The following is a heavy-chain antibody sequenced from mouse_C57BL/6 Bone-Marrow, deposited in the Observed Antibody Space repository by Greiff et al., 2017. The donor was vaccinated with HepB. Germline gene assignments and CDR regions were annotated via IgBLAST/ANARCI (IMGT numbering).Heavy chain of an antibody. CDR1: GFTFSDYY. J-gene: IGHJ4*01. D-gene: IGHD4-1*01. CDR2: INYDGSST. CDR3: ARDLGTAMDY. Sequence: EVKVVESEGGLVQPGSSMKLSCTASGFTFSDYYMAWVRQVPEKGLEWVANINYDGSSTYYLDSLKSRFIISRDNAKNILYLQMSSLKSEDTATYYCARDLGTAMDYWGQGTSVTVSS. V-gene: IGHV5-16*01.